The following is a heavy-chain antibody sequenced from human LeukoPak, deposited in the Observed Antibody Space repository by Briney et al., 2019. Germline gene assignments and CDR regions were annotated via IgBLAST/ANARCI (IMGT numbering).Heavy chain of an antibody. V-gene: IGHV3-23*01. CDR3: AKDRARGYCSSTSCYPFAY. D-gene: IGHD2-2*01. Sequence: PGGSLRLFCAASGFTFSSYAMSWVRQAPGKGLEWVSAISGSGGSTYYADSVKGRFTISRDNSKNTLYLQMNSLRAEDTAVYYCAKDRARGYCSSTSCYPFAYWGQGTPVTVSS. CDR2: ISGSGGST. J-gene: IGHJ4*02. CDR1: GFTFSSYA.